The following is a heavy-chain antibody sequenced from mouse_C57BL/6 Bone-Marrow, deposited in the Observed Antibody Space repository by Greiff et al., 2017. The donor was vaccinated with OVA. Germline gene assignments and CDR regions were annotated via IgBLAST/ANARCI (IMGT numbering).Heavy chain of an antibody. V-gene: IGHV1-4*01. D-gene: IGHD1-1*01. CDR1: GYTFTSYT. CDR3: ARGGSRTLFDFDV. CDR2: INPSSGYT. J-gene: IGHJ1*03. Sequence: QVQLQQSGAELASPGASVKMSCKASGYTFTSYTMHWVNPRPGPGLEWIGYINPSSGYTKYNQKFKDKATLTADKSSSTAYMQLSSLTSEDSAVYYCARGGSRTLFDFDVWGTGTTVTVSS.